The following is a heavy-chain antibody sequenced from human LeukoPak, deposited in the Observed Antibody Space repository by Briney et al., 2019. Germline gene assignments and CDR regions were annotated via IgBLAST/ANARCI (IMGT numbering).Heavy chain of an antibody. Sequence: GGSLRLSYAASGFTFSAYEMKWIRRAPGKGLAWVSYIGSSGSTVYYADSVKGRFIISRDNAKNSLYMQMESLRDEDTAIYYCARDTLEYSNSPDALNIWGRGTMVTVSS. J-gene: IGHJ3*02. D-gene: IGHD4-23*01. CDR2: IGSSGSTV. CDR1: GFTFSAYE. V-gene: IGHV3-48*03. CDR3: ARDTLEYSNSPDALNI.